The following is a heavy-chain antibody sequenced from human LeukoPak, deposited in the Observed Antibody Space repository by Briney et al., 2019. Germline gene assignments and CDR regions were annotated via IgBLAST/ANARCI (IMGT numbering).Heavy chain of an antibody. CDR3: ARGGAPDY. D-gene: IGHD2-15*01. CDR2: INQDERQK. Sequence: GGTLRLSCVASGFNFSSYWMTWVRQSPGKGLEWVANINQDERQKYYVDSVKGRFTISRDNPKNSVSLQMTSLGADDGGLYYCARGGAPDYWGRGTLVTVAS. V-gene: IGHV3-7*01. J-gene: IGHJ4*02. CDR1: GFNFSSYW.